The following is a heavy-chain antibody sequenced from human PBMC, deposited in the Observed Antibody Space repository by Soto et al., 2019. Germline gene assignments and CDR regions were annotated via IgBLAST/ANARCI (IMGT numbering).Heavy chain of an antibody. V-gene: IGHV4-59*08. D-gene: IGHD3-3*01. Sequence: QVQLQESGPGLVKASETLSLTCTVSGGSIDTYYWSWIRQPPGKGLQWIGYIYYSGSTTYSPSLKSRVTISVDRSKNQFSQKLTSVTAAGTAVYYCARLGGYYQSLDTWGQGTLVTVSS. CDR2: IYYSGST. CDR3: ARLGGYYQSLDT. J-gene: IGHJ5*02. CDR1: GGSIDTYY.